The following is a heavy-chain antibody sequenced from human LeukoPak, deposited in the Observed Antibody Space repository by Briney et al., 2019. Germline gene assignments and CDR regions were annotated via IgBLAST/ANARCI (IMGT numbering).Heavy chain of an antibody. V-gene: IGHV5-51*01. CDR1: GYRFTSYW. D-gene: IGHD3-10*01. CDR3: ARRKYYYGSGSYSTRFDI. Sequence: GESLKISCKGSGYRFTSYWIGWVRQMPGKGLEWMGIIYPGDSDTRYSPSFQGQVTISADKSISTAYLQWTSLKASDTAMYYCARRKYYYGSGSYSTRFDIWGQGTMVTVSS. J-gene: IGHJ3*02. CDR2: IYPGDSDT.